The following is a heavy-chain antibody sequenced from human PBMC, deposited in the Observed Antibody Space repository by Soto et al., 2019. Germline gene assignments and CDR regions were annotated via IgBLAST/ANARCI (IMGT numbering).Heavy chain of an antibody. V-gene: IGHV1-69*04. CDR2: IIPILGIA. Sequence: SVKVSCKASGGTFSSYTISWVRQAPGQGLEWMGRIIPILGIANYAQKFQGGVTITADKSTSTAYMELSSLRSEDTAVYYCARDLGVPLPLMVYTTGWFDYWGQGTLVTVSS. J-gene: IGHJ4*02. D-gene: IGHD2-8*01. CDR1: GGTFSSYT. CDR3: ARDLGVPLPLMVYTTGWFDY.